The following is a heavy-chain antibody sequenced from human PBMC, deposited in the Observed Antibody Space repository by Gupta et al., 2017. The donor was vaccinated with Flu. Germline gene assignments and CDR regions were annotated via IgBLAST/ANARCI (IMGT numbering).Heavy chain of an antibody. J-gene: IGHJ3*01. CDR1: GFIFTKYG. V-gene: IGHV1-18*01. Sequence: VYCKASGFIFTKYGVAWVRQAPGQGLECMGWNSPYSGNIHSPQKLQGRVTMTFDTSKNTAYMELRSLTSNDTAVYYCARKSDGFDLWGQGTMGTVSS. CDR3: ARKSDGFDL. CDR2: NSPYSGNI.